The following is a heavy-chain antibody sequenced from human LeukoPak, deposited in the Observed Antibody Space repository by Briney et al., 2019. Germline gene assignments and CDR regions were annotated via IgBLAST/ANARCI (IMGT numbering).Heavy chain of an antibody. D-gene: IGHD1-14*01. J-gene: IGHJ4*02. V-gene: IGHV4-34*01. CDR2: INHSGRT. Sequence: SETLSLTCAVYGGSFSGYYWSWIRQPPGKGLEWIGEINHSGRTNYNPSLKSRVTISVDTSKNQFSLKLSSVSAADTAVYYCARQREPFDYWGQGTLVTVSS. CDR1: GGSFSGYY. CDR3: ARQREPFDY.